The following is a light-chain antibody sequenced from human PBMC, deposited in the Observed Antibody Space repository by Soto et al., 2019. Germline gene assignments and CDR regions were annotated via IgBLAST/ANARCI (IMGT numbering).Light chain of an antibody. J-gene: IGKJ2*01. CDR2: PAS. CDR1: QGISSY. CDR3: QQLNSYTYT. V-gene: IGKV1-9*01. Sequence: DIHLTQSPSFLSASVGDRVTITCRASQGISSYLAWYQQKPGKAPKLLIYPASTLHSGVPSRFNGSGSGTEFTLTISSLQPEDFATYYCQQLNSYTYTFGQGTKLEIK.